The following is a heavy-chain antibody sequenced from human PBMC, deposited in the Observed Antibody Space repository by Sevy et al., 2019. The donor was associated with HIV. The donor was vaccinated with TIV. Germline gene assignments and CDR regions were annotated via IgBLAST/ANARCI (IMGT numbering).Heavy chain of an antibody. V-gene: IGHV4-34*01. CDR3: AGTPAGTGFYYYDGMDV. CDR2: INHSGST. Sequence: SETLSLTCAVSGGSFSGYYWSWIRQPPGKGLEWIGEINHSGSTNYNPSLKSRVTISVDTTKNQFSLMLSSVTAADAAMYYCAGTPAGTGFYYYDGMDVWGQGTTVTVSS. D-gene: IGHD6-13*01. CDR1: GGSFSGYY. J-gene: IGHJ6*02.